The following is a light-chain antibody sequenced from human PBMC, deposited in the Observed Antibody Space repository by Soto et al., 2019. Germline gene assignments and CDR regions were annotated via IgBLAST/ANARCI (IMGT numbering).Light chain of an antibody. CDR3: SSYTSSSTWV. Sequence: QSALTQPASVSGSPGQSITISCTGTSSDVGGYNYVSWYQQHPGKAPKLMIYEVSNRPSGVSNRFSGSKSGNTASLTISGLQAEDEADYSCSSYTSSSTWVFGGGTKLT. CDR2: EVS. V-gene: IGLV2-14*01. CDR1: SSDVGGYNY. J-gene: IGLJ3*02.